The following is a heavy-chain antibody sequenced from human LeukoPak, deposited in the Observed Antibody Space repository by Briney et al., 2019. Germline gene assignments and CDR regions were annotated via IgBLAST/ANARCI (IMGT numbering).Heavy chain of an antibody. D-gene: IGHD3-10*01. CDR3: ARDRVDYGSGSYSPFDY. CDR2: ISAYSGDT. CDR1: GYTFTSYV. J-gene: IGHJ4*01. V-gene: IGHV1-18*01. Sequence: ASVKVSCKDAGYTFTSYVRSWMRQAPGQGLEWMGWISAYSGDTNYAQKVQGRVTMTTDTSTSTAYMELRSLRSDDTAVYYCARDRVDYGSGSYSPFDYWGQGTLVTVSS.